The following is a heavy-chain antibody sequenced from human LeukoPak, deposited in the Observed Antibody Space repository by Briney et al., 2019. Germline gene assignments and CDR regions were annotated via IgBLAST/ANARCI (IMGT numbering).Heavy chain of an antibody. D-gene: IGHD6-13*01. V-gene: IGHV3-66*01. Sequence: TGGSLRLSCAASGFTFSSNYMSWVRQAPGKGLEWVSVIYSGGSTYYADSVKGRFTISRDNSKNTLYLQTNSLRAEDTAVYYCARDSSSWYNTRDYGMDVWGQGTTVTVSS. CDR1: GFTFSSNY. CDR2: IYSGGST. J-gene: IGHJ6*02. CDR3: ARDSSSWYNTRDYGMDV.